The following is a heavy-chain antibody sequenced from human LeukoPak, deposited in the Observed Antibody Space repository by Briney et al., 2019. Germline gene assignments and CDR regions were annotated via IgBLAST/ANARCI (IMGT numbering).Heavy chain of an antibody. CDR1: GFGFSSSW. D-gene: IGHD1-1*01. CDR3: ARDPGNGALDI. V-gene: IGHV3-7*01. CDR2: IDPTGGTI. J-gene: IGHJ3*02. Sequence: GGSLRLSCAASGFGFSSSWMSWVRQTPGKGLEWVADIDPTGGTIVYVDSVKGRFTISRDTAKTSVYLQMSGLRVEDSAAYYRARDPGNGALDIWGQGTMVTVSS.